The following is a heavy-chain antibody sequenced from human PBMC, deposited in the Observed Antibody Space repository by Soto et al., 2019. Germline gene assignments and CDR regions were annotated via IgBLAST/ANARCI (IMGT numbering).Heavy chain of an antibody. CDR2: MNPNSGNT. J-gene: IGHJ6*02. D-gene: IGHD2-2*01. Sequence: GASVKVSCKASGYTFTSYGINWVRQATGQGLEWMGWMNPNSGNTGYAQKFQGRVTMTRNTSISTAYMELSSLRSEDTAVYYCARGPYCSSTSCYPLGIFVNYYGMDVWGQGTTVTVSS. CDR1: GYTFTSYG. CDR3: ARGPYCSSTSCYPLGIFVNYYGMDV. V-gene: IGHV1-8*01.